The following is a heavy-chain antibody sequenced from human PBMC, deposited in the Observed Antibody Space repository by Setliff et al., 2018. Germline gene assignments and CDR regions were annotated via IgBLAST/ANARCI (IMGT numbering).Heavy chain of an antibody. CDR3: ARVALVVVIRNAFDI. Sequence: PSETLSLTCTVSGGSISSGGYHWSWIRQHPGKGLEWIGYIYYSGSTYYNPSLKSRVTISVDTSKNQFSLKLSSVTAADTAVYYCARVALVVVIRNAFDIWGQGTMVTVSS. J-gene: IGHJ3*02. CDR1: GGSISSGGYH. CDR2: IYYSGST. D-gene: IGHD2-21*01. V-gene: IGHV4-31*03.